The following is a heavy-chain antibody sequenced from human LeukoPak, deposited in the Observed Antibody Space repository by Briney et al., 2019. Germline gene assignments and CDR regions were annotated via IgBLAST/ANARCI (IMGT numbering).Heavy chain of an antibody. CDR1: GYNFATYW. CDR2: IYPGDSDT. CDR3: ARHQIVGATRSPFDY. V-gene: IGHV5-51*01. D-gene: IGHD1-26*01. Sequence: GESLKISCKGSGYNFATYWIGWVRQTPEKGLEWMGIIYPGDSDTRYSPSFQGQITISADKSINTAYLQWSSLKASDTAIYYCARHQIVGATRSPFDYWGQGTLVTASS. J-gene: IGHJ4*02.